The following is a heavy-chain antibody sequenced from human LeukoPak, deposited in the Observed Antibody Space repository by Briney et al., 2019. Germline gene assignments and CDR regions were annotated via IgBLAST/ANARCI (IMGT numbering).Heavy chain of an antibody. CDR3: AREGGAYDSSGYNIGDYFDY. Sequence: SETLSLTCTVSGGSISSYYWSWIRQPPGKGLEWIGNIYYRGSTNYNPSLKSRVTISVDTSKNQFSLKLNSVTAADTAVYYCAREGGAYDSSGYNIGDYFDYWGQGTLVTVSS. CDR2: IYYRGST. D-gene: IGHD3-22*01. V-gene: IGHV4-59*01. J-gene: IGHJ4*02. CDR1: GGSISSYY.